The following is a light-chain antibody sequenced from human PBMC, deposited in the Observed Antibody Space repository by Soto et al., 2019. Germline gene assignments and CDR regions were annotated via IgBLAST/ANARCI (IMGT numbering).Light chain of an antibody. V-gene: IGKV3-20*01. CDR3: QQYGISRT. CDR2: GVS. Sequence: EIVLTQSPGTLSLSPGERATLSCRASQSVSSSYLAWYQQKPDQAPRLLIYGVSSRATGIPDRFSGSGSGTDFPLTITRLEPEDFAVYYCQQYGISRTFGQGTKVEIK. J-gene: IGKJ1*01. CDR1: QSVSSSY.